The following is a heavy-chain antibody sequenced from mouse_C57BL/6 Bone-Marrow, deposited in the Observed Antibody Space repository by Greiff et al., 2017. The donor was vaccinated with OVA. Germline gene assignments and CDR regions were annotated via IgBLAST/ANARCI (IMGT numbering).Heavy chain of an antibody. Sequence: VQGVESGAELVRPGASVKLSCKASGYTFTDYYINWVKQRPGQGLEWIARIYPGSGNTYYNEKFKGKATLTAEKSSSTAYMQLSSLTSEDSAVYFCAGGGLRRRYAMDYWGQGTSVTVSS. CDR1: GYTFTDYY. D-gene: IGHD2-4*01. J-gene: IGHJ4*01. V-gene: IGHV1-76*01. CDR3: AGGGLRRRYAMDY. CDR2: IYPGSGNT.